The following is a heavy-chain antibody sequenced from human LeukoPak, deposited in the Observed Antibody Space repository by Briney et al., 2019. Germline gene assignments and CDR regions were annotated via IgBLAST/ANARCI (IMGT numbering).Heavy chain of an antibody. CDR3: ARGGGLDV. V-gene: IGHV3-7*03. J-gene: IGHJ6*02. CDR1: GFTFSSYW. Sequence: GGSLRLSCAAPGFTFSSYWMNWARQAPGKGLEWVASINHNGNVNYYVDSVKGRFTISRDNGKNSLYLQMSNLRAEDTAVYFCARGGGLDVWGQGATVTVSS. CDR2: INHNGNVN. D-gene: IGHD3-16*01.